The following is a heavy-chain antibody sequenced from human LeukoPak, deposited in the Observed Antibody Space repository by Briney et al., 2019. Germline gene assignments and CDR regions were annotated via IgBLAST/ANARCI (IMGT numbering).Heavy chain of an antibody. Sequence: GGSLRLSCAASGFTFSSYALSWVRQAPGKGLEWVSAISDSGGSTYYADSVKGRFTISRDNTKNTLYLQMNSLRAEDTAVYYCATYDFWGGYGVGYWGQGTLVTVSS. J-gene: IGHJ4*02. V-gene: IGHV3-23*01. CDR2: ISDSGGST. CDR1: GFTFSSYA. D-gene: IGHD3-3*01. CDR3: ATYDFWGGYGVGY.